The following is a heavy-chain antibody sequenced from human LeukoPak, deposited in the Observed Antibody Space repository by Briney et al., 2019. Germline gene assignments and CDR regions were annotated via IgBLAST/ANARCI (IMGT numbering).Heavy chain of an antibody. V-gene: IGHV1-69*02. CDR3: ARALLDYYDSSGYLDY. J-gene: IGHJ4*02. D-gene: IGHD3-22*01. CDR2: IIPILGIA. CDR1: GGTFSSYT. Sequence: SVKVSRKASGGTFSSYTISWVRQAPGQGLEWMGRIIPILGIANYAQKFQGRVTITADKSTSTAYMELSSLRSEDTAVYYCARALLDYYDSSGYLDYWGQGTPGHRLL.